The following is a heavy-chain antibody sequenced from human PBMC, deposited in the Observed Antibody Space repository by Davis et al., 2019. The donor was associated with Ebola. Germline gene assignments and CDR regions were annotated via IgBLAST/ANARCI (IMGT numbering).Heavy chain of an antibody. V-gene: IGHV3-30*18. Sequence: GESLKISCAASGITFSSYAISWVRQAPGKGLEWVAVISYDGSNKYSADSVKGRFTISRDNSKNTLYLQMNSLRAEDTAVYYCAKAHEGWELYYYYGMDVWGQGTTITVSS. CDR2: ISYDGSNK. CDR3: AKAHEGWELYYYYGMDV. CDR1: GITFSSYA. J-gene: IGHJ6*02. D-gene: IGHD1-26*01.